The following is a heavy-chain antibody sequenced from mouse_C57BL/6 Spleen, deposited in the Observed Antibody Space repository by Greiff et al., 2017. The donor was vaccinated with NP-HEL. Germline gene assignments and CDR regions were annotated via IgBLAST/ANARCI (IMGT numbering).Heavy chain of an antibody. Sequence: VQLVESGAELVKPGASVKISCKASGYAFSSYWMNWVKQRPGKGLEWIGQIYPGDGDTNYNGKFKGKATLTADKSSSTAYMQLSSLTSEDSAVYFCARGGVGGDFDYWGQGTTLTVSS. CDR3: ARGGVGGDFDY. V-gene: IGHV1-80*01. CDR2: IYPGDGDT. J-gene: IGHJ2*01. CDR1: GYAFSSYW.